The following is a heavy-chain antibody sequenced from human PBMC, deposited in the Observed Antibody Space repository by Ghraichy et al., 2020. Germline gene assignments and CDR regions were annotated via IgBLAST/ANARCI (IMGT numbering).Heavy chain of an antibody. Sequence: ASVKVSCKASGYTFTGYYMHWVRQAPGQGLEWMGWINPNSGGTNYAQKFQGRVTMTRDTSISTAYMELSRLRSDDTAVYYCARVGDCSGGSCYFGPSYYYGMDVWGQGTTVTVSS. CDR2: INPNSGGT. CDR3: ARVGDCSGGSCYFGPSYYYGMDV. D-gene: IGHD2-15*01. CDR1: GYTFTGYY. J-gene: IGHJ6*02. V-gene: IGHV1-2*02.